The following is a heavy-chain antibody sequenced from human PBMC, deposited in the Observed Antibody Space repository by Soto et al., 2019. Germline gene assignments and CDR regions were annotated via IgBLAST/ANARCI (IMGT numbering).Heavy chain of an antibody. CDR2: ISYDGSNK. CDR1: GFTFSSYA. D-gene: IGHD5-12*01. Sequence: GGSLRLSCAASGFTFSSYAMHWVRQAPGKGLEWVAVISYDGSNKYYADSVKGRFTISRDNSKNTLYLQMNSLRAEDTAVYYCASGQMGMGGYNWVTFDYWGQGTLVTVSS. CDR3: ASGQMGMGGYNWVTFDY. V-gene: IGHV3-30-3*01. J-gene: IGHJ4*02.